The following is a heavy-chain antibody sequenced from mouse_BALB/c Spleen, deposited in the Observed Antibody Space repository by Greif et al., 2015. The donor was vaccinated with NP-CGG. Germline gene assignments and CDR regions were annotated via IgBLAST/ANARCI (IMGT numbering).Heavy chain of an antibody. D-gene: IGHD1-1*01. Sequence: VKLLESGAELMKPGASVKISSKATGYTFSSYWIEWVKQRPGHGLEWIGEILPGSGSTNYNGKFKGKATFTADTSSNTAYMQLSSLTSEDSAVYYCASNYDSRNYFDYWGQGTTLTVSS. CDR3: ASNYDSRNYFDY. CDR2: ILPGSGST. CDR1: GYTFSSYW. J-gene: IGHJ2*01. V-gene: IGHV1-9*01.